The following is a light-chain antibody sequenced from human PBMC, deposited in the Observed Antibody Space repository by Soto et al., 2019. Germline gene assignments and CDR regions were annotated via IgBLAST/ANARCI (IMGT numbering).Light chain of an antibody. CDR3: QPSYSTPLT. CDR1: QSISSY. CDR2: AAS. J-gene: IGKJ4*01. V-gene: IGKV1-39*01. Sequence: DIQMTQSPSSLSASVGDSVTITCRASQSISSYLNWYQQKPGKAPKLLIYAASSLQSGVPARFSGSGSGTDFTLTISSLQPEDFATYYCQPSYSTPLTFGGGTKVEIK.